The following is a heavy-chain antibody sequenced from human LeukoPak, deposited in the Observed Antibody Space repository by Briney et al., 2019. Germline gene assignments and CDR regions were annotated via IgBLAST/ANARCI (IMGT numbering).Heavy chain of an antibody. Sequence: ASVKVSCKASGYTFTSYGINWVRQAPGQGLEWMGWISTYNGHTNYAQKFQGRVTMTRDTSISTAYMELSRLRSDDTAVYYCARVRDYYYMDVWGKGTTVTISS. CDR2: ISTYNGHT. CDR1: GYTFTSYG. J-gene: IGHJ6*03. CDR3: ARVRDYYYMDV. V-gene: IGHV1-18*01.